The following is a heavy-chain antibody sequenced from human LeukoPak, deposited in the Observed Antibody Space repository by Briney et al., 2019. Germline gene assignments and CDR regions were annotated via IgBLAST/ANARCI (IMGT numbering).Heavy chain of an antibody. D-gene: IGHD3-3*01. Sequence: SVKVSCKASGGTFSSYAISWVRQAPGQGLEWMGGIIPIFGTANYAQKFQGRVTITTDESTSTAYMELSSLRSEDTAVYYCARPNNYDFWSGYSLDYWGQGTLVTVSS. CDR2: IIPIFGTA. CDR1: GGTFSSYA. CDR3: ARPNNYDFWSGYSLDY. V-gene: IGHV1-69*05. J-gene: IGHJ4*02.